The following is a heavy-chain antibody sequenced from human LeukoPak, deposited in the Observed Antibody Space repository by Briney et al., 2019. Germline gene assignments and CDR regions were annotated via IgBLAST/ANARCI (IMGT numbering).Heavy chain of an antibody. Sequence: ASVKVSCKASGYTFTGYYMHWVRQAPGQGLEWMGWINPNSGGTNYAQKFQGRVTMTRDTSISTAYMELSSLRSEDTAVYYCASRPGLLFWFDPWGQGTLVTVSS. D-gene: IGHD2/OR15-2a*01. CDR1: GYTFTGYY. J-gene: IGHJ5*02. V-gene: IGHV1-2*02. CDR2: INPNSGGT. CDR3: ASRPGLLFWFDP.